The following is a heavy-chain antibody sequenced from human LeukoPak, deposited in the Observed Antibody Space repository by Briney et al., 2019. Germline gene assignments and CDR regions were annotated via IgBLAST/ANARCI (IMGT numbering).Heavy chain of an antibody. D-gene: IGHD3-10*02. CDR2: VNSDESDT. J-gene: IGHJ4*02. Sequence: GGSLRLSCAASGFTFSGYWMHWVRPAPGKGLVWVSRVNSDESDTTYAASVKGRFTISRDNAKNTLYLQMNSLRADDTAVYFCVRDIYVRRDSWYDVRAFDSWGQVTLVTVA. CDR1: GFTFSGYW. V-gene: IGHV3-74*01. CDR3: VRDIYVRRDSWYDVRAFDS.